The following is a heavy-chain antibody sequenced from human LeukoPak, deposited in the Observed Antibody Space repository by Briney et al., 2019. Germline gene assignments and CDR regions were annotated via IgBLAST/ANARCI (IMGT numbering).Heavy chain of an antibody. Sequence: SQTLSLTCAISGDIVSSNKAIWHWIRQSPSRGLEWLGRTYYRSKWYNDDALSVKSRITISPDTSKNQFSLQLNSVTPEDTAVYYCARAPAGPYGYFEYWGQGTLVTVSS. CDR3: ARAPAGPYGYFEY. CDR1: GDIVSSNKAI. J-gene: IGHJ4*02. CDR2: TYYRSKWYN. D-gene: IGHD2-2*01. V-gene: IGHV6-1*01.